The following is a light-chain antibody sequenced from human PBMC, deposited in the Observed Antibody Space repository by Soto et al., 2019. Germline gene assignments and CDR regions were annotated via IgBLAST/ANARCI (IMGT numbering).Light chain of an antibody. CDR1: SSDVGSYNL. J-gene: IGLJ1*01. V-gene: IGLV2-23*02. CDR3: CPYAGSSTPLI. CDR2: EVS. Sequence: SVLTQPASVSRSPGQSITISCTGTSSDVGSYNLVSWYQQHPGKAPKLMIYEVSKRPSGVSNRFSGSTSGNTASLTIFGFQSENEADFYCCPYAGSSTPLIFGTGPTVTV.